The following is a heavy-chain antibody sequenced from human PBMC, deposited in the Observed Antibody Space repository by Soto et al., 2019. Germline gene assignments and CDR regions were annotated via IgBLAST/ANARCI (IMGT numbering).Heavy chain of an antibody. CDR3: ARDPAHVLMGNASALSGMDV. Sequence: QVQLVQSGAEVKKPGASVKVSCKASGYTLTTDDISWVRQAPGQGLEWMGRISTYNGNTNYPESLQPRLTMIADTSTTTAHRELRNLRSDDTDVHYCARDPAHVLMGNASALSGMDVWGQGTTVTVSS. D-gene: IGHD2-8*01. J-gene: IGHJ6*02. CDR1: GYTLTTDD. CDR2: ISTYNGNT. V-gene: IGHV1-18*01.